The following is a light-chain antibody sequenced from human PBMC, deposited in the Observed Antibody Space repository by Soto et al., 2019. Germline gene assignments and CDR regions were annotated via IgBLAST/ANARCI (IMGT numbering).Light chain of an antibody. Sequence: QSLLTQPASVSGTPGQSITISCTGTSSDVGGYNYVSWYQHHPGKAPKLMIYEFVNRPSGVSNRFSGSKSGITASLTISGLQAEDEADYYCTSYTSSSPLVFGTGTKVTV. V-gene: IGLV2-14*01. CDR3: TSYTSSSPLV. CDR2: EFV. J-gene: IGLJ1*01. CDR1: SSDVGGYNY.